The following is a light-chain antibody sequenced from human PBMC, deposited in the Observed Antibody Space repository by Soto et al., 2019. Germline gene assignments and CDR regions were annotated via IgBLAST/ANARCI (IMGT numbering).Light chain of an antibody. CDR3: RTSYTSLRAGV. CDR1: SSNIGDNY. Sequence: QSVLTQPPSVSAAPGQTVSISCSGSSSNIGDNYVSWYQQFPGAAPKLLIYDNNKRPSGIPDRFSGSASGTSATLGLTGLQPGDQADYYCRTSYTSLRAGVFAPGTKVTVL. J-gene: IGLJ2*01. V-gene: IGLV1-51*01. CDR2: DNN.